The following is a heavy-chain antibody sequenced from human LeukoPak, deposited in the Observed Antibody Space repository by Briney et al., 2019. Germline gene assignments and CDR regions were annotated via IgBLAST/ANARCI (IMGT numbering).Heavy chain of an antibody. V-gene: IGHV3-48*01. CDR1: GFTFSTHA. J-gene: IGHJ4*02. D-gene: IGHD4-17*01. CDR2: IRDSGST. Sequence: QPGGSLRLSCAASGFTFSTHAMSWVRQAPGKGLEWISHIRDSGSTDYADSVKGRFTISRDNAKSSLYLQLNSLRAEDTAVYFCARDHDYAFDNWGQGTLVAVSS. CDR3: ARDHDYAFDN.